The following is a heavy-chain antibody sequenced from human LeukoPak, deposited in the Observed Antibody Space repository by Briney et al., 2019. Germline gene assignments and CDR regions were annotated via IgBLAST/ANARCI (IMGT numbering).Heavy chain of an antibody. D-gene: IGHD3-22*01. CDR2: ISGSGGST. V-gene: IGHV3-23*01. CDR1: GFTFSSYA. J-gene: IGHJ4*02. CDR3: AKSGSGYYYDSSGLDY. Sequence: GGSLRLSSAASGFTFSSYAMSWVRQAPGKGLEWVSAISGSGGSTYYADSVKGRFTISRDKSKNTLYLQMNSLRAEDTAVYYCAKSGSGYYYDSSGLDYWGQGTLVTVSS.